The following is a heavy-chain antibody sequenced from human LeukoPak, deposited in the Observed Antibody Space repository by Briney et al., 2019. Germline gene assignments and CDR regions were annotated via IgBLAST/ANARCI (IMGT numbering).Heavy chain of an antibody. J-gene: IGHJ5*02. CDR2: IYTSGDT. Sequence: SETLSLTCTVSGGSISSGTYYWSWIRQPAGEGLEWIGRIYTSGDTNYNPSLKRRVTISVDTSKNQFSLKLSSVTAADTAVYYCARDRGAYDVLTRFYIGWFDPWGQGTLVTVSS. CDR3: ARDRGAYDVLTRFYIGWFDP. D-gene: IGHD3-9*01. V-gene: IGHV4-61*02. CDR1: GGSISSGTYY.